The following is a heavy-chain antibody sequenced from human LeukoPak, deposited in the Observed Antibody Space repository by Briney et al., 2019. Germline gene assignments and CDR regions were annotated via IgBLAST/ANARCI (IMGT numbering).Heavy chain of an antibody. CDR3: ARRGGVAARPPRRDVDY. J-gene: IGHJ4*02. D-gene: IGHD6-6*01. Sequence: PVGSLRLSRAASGFTFSDYYMSWIRQAPGKGLEWVSYISSSGSTIYYADSVKGRFTISRDNAKNSLCLQMNSLRAEDTAVYYCARRGGVAARPPRRDVDYWGQGTLVTVSS. CDR1: GFTFSDYY. CDR2: ISSSGSTI. V-gene: IGHV3-11*04.